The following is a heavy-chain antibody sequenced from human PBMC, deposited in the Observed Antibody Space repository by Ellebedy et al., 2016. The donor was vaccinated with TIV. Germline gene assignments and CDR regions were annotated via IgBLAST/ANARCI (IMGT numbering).Heavy chain of an antibody. V-gene: IGHV4-59*01. Sequence: MPGGSLRLSCAVSGGFISNYYWTWIRQSPETGLEWIGYIYHSGSNGSNPSLKSRVTISVDTPKNQFSRKLNSVTAADTAVYYCARGAPFPYYFDSWGQGLLVTVSS. CDR1: GGFISNYY. CDR3: ARGAPFPYYFDS. CDR2: IYHSGSN. J-gene: IGHJ4*02.